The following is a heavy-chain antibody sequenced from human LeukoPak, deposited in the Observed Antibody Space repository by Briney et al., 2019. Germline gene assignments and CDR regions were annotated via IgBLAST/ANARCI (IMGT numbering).Heavy chain of an antibody. V-gene: IGHV3-43*02. CDR2: ISGDGGST. D-gene: IGHD5-12*01. J-gene: IGHJ4*02. CDR3: ARVRTAVEIGAY. Sequence: LPGGSLRLSCAASGFTFDDYAMHWVRQAPGKGLEWVSLISGDGGSTYYGDSVKGRFTVSRDNSKNSLYLQMNSLTTEDTALYYCARVRTAVEIGAYWGQGTLVTVSS. CDR1: GFTFDDYA.